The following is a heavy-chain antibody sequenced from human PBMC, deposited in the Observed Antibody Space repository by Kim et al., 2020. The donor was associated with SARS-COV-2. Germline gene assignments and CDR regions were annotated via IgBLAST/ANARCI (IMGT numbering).Heavy chain of an antibody. CDR2: INHSGSA. V-gene: IGHV4-34*01. CDR1: GGSFSGYY. CDR3: GRGGYDFWSGWGGATGMDV. D-gene: IGHD3-3*01. J-gene: IGHJ6*01. Sequence: SETLSLTCAVYGGSFSGYYWSWIRQPPGKGLEWIGEINHSGSANYNPSLKSRVTISVDTSKNQFSLKLSSVTAADTAVYYCGRGGYDFWSGWGGATGMDV.